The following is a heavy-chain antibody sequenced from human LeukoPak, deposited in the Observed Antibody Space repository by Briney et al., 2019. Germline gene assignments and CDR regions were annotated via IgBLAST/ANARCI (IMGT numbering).Heavy chain of an antibody. Sequence: GGSLRLSCAASGFTFSSYAMSWVRQAPGKGLEWVAVISYDGSNKYYADSVKGRFTISRDNSKNTLYLQMNSLRAEDTAVYYCARGKKVGSSWYGVSVNWGQGTLVTVSS. J-gene: IGHJ4*02. CDR2: ISYDGSNK. D-gene: IGHD6-13*01. CDR1: GFTFSSYA. CDR3: ARGKKVGSSWYGVSVN. V-gene: IGHV3-30-3*01.